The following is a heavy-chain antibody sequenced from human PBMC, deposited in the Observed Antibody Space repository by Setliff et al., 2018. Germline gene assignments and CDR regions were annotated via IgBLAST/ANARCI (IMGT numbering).Heavy chain of an antibody. CDR2: IRSDGNKK. J-gene: IGHJ3*01. V-gene: IGHV3-30*02. CDR1: GFVFSNHG. D-gene: IGHD3-10*01. Sequence: SLRLSCAASGFVFSNHGISWVRQAPGKGLEWVTFIRSDGNKKYFGDSVKGRFSISRDNSKNTVYLQMNSLKIEDTAVYFCAKEQEITLVPGIIPDAFDLWGQGTMVTVSS. CDR3: AKEQEITLVPGIIPDAFDL.